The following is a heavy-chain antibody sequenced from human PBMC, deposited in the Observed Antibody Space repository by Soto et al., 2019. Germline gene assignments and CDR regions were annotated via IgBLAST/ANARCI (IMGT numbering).Heavy chain of an antibody. V-gene: IGHV1-18*01. CDR3: ARDLDGSGSYFTNY. CDR1: GYTFSSIG. J-gene: IGHJ4*02. CDR2: ISPHKGDT. Sequence: ASVKVSCKTSGYTFSSIGISCVRQAPGQGLEWMGWISPHKGDTYYAQRLQGRVTMTTDTSTNTAYRELRSLRSDDTAVYFCARDLDGSGSYFTNYWGPGTLVTVSS. D-gene: IGHD3-10*01.